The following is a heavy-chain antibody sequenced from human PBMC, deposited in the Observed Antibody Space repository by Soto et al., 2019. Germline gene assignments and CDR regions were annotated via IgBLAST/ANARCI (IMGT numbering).Heavy chain of an antibody. Sequence: QVQLVQSGAEVRKPGSSVKVSCKASRVTFSSYTISWVRQAPGQWLEWMGRIIPVLGVANYAPKFQGRLTIIADEPTCTVYFDFSSLRYEDTAMYYARWAIYGYSDVSDFWGQGSFITGSS. J-gene: IGHJ3*01. V-gene: IGHV1-69*02. CDR3: RWAIYGYSDVSDF. D-gene: IGHD2-21*01. CDR2: IIPVLGVA. CDR1: RVTFSSYT.